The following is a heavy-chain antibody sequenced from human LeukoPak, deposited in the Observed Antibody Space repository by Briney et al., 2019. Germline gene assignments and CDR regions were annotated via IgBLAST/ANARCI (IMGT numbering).Heavy chain of an antibody. CDR2: TKSESDGGTT. J-gene: IGHJ4*02. CDR3: TTDERALDY. CDR1: GLTFRIAW. V-gene: IGHV3-15*01. Sequence: GGSLRLSCAASGLTFRIAWMTWVRQAPGKGLEWIGRTKSESDGGTTDYAAPVKGRFTISRDDSKTTLYLQMNSLTSEDTAVYYCTTDERALDYWGQGTLVTVSS.